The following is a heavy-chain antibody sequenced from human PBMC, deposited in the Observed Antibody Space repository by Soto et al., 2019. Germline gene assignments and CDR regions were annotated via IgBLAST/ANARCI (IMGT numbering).Heavy chain of an antibody. D-gene: IGHD6-19*01. J-gene: IGHJ4*01. CDR1: RSPSRSHG. V-gene: IGHV3-23*01. CDR3: AQIRWISVDGTVVCLEN. CDR2: ISVNVGST. Sequence: GGSIRLSYATSRSPSRSHGMSWIRGGLWKSLELVSAISVNVGSTYYADFVKCRFTISRDNSKNTLYLQMNSLRDEDTAVYYCAQIRWISVDGTVVCLENGGHGPLVTVSS.